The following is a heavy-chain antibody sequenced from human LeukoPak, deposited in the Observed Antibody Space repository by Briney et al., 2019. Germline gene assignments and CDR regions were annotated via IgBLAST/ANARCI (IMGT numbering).Heavy chain of an antibody. CDR1: GFTFSSYA. CDR2: ISGSGGST. D-gene: IGHD3-10*01. Sequence: GGSLRLSCAASGFTFSSYAMSRVRQAPGKGLEWVSAISGSGGSTYYADSVKGRFTISRDNSKNTLYLQMNSLRAEDTAVYYCAKDRVVRGVRGGFDYWGQGTLVTVSS. J-gene: IGHJ4*02. CDR3: AKDRVVRGVRGGFDY. V-gene: IGHV3-23*01.